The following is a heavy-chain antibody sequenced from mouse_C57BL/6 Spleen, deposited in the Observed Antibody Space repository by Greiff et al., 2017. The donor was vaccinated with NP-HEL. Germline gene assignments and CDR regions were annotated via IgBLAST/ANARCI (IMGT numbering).Heavy chain of an antibody. CDR2: INPNNGGT. CDR3: AFTTVVSYAMDY. J-gene: IGHJ4*01. D-gene: IGHD1-1*01. V-gene: IGHV1-18*01. Sequence: EVQLQQSGPELVKPGASVKIPCKASGYTFTDYNMDWVKQSHGKSLEWIGDINPNNGGTIYNQKFKGKATLTVDKSSSTAYMELRSLTSEDTAVYYCAFTTVVSYAMDYWGQGTSVTVSS. CDR1: GYTFTDYN.